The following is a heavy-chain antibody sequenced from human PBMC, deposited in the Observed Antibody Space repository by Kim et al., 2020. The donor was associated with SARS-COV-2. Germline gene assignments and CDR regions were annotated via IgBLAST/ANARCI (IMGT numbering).Heavy chain of an antibody. CDR2: INNDGSST. V-gene: IGHV3-74*01. D-gene: IGHD2-21*01. Sequence: GGSLRLSCAASGFTFSSYWMHWVRQAPGKGLVWVSRINNDGSSTGYADSVKGRFTISRENAKNTLFLQMNSLRAEDTAVYYCATGNSHAFDIWGHGTLVTVSS. CDR1: GFTFSSYW. CDR3: ATGNSHAFDI. J-gene: IGHJ3*02.